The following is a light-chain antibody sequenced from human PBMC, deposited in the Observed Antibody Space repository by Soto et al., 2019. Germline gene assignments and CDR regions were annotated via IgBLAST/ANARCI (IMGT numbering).Light chain of an antibody. Sequence: SALTQPRSVSWSPGQSVTISCTGTSSDVGGYNYVSWYQQNPGKGPKLMIFDVSKRPSGVPDRFSGFKSGNTASLTISGLQAEDEGDYYCCSYAGSYTLYVFGSGTKVTVL. V-gene: IGLV2-11*01. CDR1: SSDVGGYNY. CDR3: CSYAGSYTLYV. J-gene: IGLJ1*01. CDR2: DVS.